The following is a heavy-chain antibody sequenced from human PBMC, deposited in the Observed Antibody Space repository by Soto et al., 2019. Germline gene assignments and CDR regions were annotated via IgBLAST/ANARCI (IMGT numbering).Heavy chain of an antibody. CDR3: ARAKAGGATPHLDY. Sequence: SETLSLTCAVSGYSISSGYYWGWVRQPPGKGLEWIGSIYHSGSTYYNPSLKSRVTISVDTSKNQFSLKLSSVTAADTAVYYCARAKAGGATPHLDYWGQGTLVTVSS. D-gene: IGHD1-26*01. CDR1: GYSISSGYY. CDR2: IYHSGST. J-gene: IGHJ4*02. V-gene: IGHV4-38-2*01.